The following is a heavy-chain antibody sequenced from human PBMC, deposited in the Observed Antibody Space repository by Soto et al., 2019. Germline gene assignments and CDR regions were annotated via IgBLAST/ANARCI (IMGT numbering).Heavy chain of an antibody. CDR3: AKDLGHSIGMATIYSYYGMDV. Sequence: GGSLRLSCAASGFTFSSYAMSWVRQAPGKGLEWVSAISGSGGSTYYADSVKGRFTISRDNSKNTLYLQMNSLRAEDTAVYYCAKDLGHSIGMATIYSYYGMDVWGQGTTVTVSS. D-gene: IGHD5-12*01. J-gene: IGHJ6*02. CDR1: GFTFSSYA. CDR2: ISGSGGST. V-gene: IGHV3-23*01.